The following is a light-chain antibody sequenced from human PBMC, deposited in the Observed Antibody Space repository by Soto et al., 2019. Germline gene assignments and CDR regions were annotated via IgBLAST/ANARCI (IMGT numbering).Light chain of an antibody. CDR2: DVS. CDR3: QQYSRYPWT. CDR1: QTISSW. V-gene: IGKV1-5*01. Sequence: DIQMTQSPSSLCASVGDRVAITCRASQTISSWLAWYQQTTGKAPKILIYDVSSLESGVPSRFRGSGSGTEFTLSISGLQPDDFETYYCQQYSRYPWTFGQGTKVDIK. J-gene: IGKJ1*01.